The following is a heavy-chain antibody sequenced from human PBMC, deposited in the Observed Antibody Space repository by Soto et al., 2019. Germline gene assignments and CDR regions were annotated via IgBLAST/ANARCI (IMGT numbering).Heavy chain of an antibody. J-gene: IGHJ1*01. Sequence: PGGSLRLSCAASGVPFSSDAMTWVRTDPGKGLEWVSAISGSGGSTYYADSVKGRFTISRDNSKNTLYLQMNSLRAEDTAVYYCAKGHLIAVVDSRNSLGAYFQLCGEGTLVTVSS. CDR1: GVPFSSDA. V-gene: IGHV3-23*01. CDR3: AKGHLIAVVDSRNSLGAYFQL. D-gene: IGHD2-15*01. CDR2: ISGSGGST.